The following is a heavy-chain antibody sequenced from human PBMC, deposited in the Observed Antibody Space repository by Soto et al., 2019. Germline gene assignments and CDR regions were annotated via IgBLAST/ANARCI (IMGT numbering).Heavy chain of an antibody. CDR3: ARGNLSSSWYFIDY. J-gene: IGHJ4*02. V-gene: IGHV1-46*01. Sequence: ASVKVSCKASGYTFTSYYMHWVRQAPGQGLEWMGMINPSVGSASYAQKFQGRVTMTADKSTSTAYMELSSLRSEDTAVYYCARGNLSSSWYFIDYWGQGTLVTVSS. CDR2: INPSVGSA. CDR1: GYTFTSYY. D-gene: IGHD6-13*01.